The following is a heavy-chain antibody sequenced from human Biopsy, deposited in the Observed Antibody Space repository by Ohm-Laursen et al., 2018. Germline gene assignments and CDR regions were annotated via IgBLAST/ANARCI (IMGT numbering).Heavy chain of an antibody. CDR1: GLTFDDHV. V-gene: IGHV3-9*01. CDR2: ISWDGGSE. D-gene: IGHD3-3*01. Sequence: SLRLSCSASGLTFDDHVMHWVRQAPGKGLEWASGISWDGGSEGYADSVKGRFTISRDNAKNSLFLQMNSLTTEDTALYYCVRGYSSSWSGYLDHWGQGTLVTVSS. CDR3: VRGYSSSWSGYLDH. J-gene: IGHJ4*02.